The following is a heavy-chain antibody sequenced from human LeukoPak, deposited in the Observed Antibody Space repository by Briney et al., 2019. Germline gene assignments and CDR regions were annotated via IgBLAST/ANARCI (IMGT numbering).Heavy chain of an antibody. D-gene: IGHD6-6*01. CDR1: GGYFSGYY. Sequence: SETRSLTYAVHGGYFSGYYWSSIRQPPGKGLEWFGEINHSGSTNYIPSLKSRVSISVDTSKNQFSLKLSSVTAADTAVNYCARGGVGIAARRFDYWGQGSLVTVSS. J-gene: IGHJ4*02. V-gene: IGHV4-34*01. CDR2: INHSGST. CDR3: ARGGVGIAARRFDY.